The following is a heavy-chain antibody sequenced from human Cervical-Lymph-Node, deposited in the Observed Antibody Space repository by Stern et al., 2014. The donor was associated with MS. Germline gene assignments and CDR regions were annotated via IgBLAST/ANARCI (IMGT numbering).Heavy chain of an antibody. V-gene: IGHV1-18*01. CDR1: GYSFTSYG. J-gene: IGHJ4*02. Sequence: VQLVESGAEVKEPGASVKVSCKASGYSFTSYGITWVRQAPGQGLEWMGWISPYNGNTHYAQKLQGRFTMTTDPSTRTAYLELRSRRSDDTAVYYCARSLVVVPATPCDHWGQGTVVTVSS. D-gene: IGHD2-15*01. CDR3: ARSLVVVPATPCDH. CDR2: ISPYNGNT.